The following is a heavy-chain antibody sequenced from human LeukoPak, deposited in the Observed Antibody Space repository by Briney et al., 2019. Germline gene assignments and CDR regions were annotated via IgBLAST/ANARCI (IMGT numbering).Heavy chain of an antibody. CDR2: IYYSGST. Sequence: PSQTLSLTCTVSGGSISSGDYYWSWIRQPPGKGLEWIGYIYYSGSTYYNPSLKSRVTISVDTSKNQFSLKLSSVTAADTAVYYCARDRGGGSRSYYNDGWFDPWGQGTLVTVSS. J-gene: IGHJ5*02. D-gene: IGHD3-10*01. CDR3: ARDRGGGSRSYYNDGWFDP. CDR1: GGSISSGDYY. V-gene: IGHV4-30-4*01.